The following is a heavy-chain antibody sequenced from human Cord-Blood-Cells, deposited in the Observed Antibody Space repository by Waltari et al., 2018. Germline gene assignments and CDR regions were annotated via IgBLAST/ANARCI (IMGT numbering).Heavy chain of an antibody. Sequence: QVQLQQWGAGLLKPSETLSLTCAVYGGSFSGYYWSWIRQPPGKGLEWIGETKHSGSTNCNPALKSRVTISVDTSKNQFSLKLSSVTAADTAVYYCARGGDSSGWPDAFDIWGQGTMVTVSS. CDR3: ARGGDSSGWPDAFDI. J-gene: IGHJ3*02. CDR1: GGSFSGYY. D-gene: IGHD6-19*01. CDR2: TKHSGST. V-gene: IGHV4-34*01.